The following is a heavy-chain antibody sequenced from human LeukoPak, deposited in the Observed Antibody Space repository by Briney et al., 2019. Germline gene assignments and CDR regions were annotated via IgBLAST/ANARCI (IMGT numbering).Heavy chain of an antibody. V-gene: IGHV3-7*01. J-gene: IGHJ4*02. D-gene: IGHD2/OR15-2a*01. CDR1: GFTFSNYW. CDR2: IKKDGSEK. Sequence: PGGSLRLSCAASGFTFSNYWMNWVRQAPGKGPEWVAIIKKDGSEKYYVDSVKGRFTISRDNAKNSLYLQMNSLRADDTAVYFCAGGAGFLIDYWGQGALVTGSS. CDR3: AGGAGFLIDY.